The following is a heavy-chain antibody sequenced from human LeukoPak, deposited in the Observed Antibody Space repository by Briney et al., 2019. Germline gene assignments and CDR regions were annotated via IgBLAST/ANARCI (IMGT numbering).Heavy chain of an antibody. V-gene: IGHV3-30*04. CDR3: ATISSIWTAFDY. CDR1: GFTCSSYT. J-gene: IGHJ4*02. CDR2: ISDDGHGRVQ. D-gene: IGHD2-2*01. Sequence: PGGSLRLSCAASGFTCSSYTMHWVRQTPGKGLEWVAVISDDGHGRVQYYADSVRGRFTISKDSSRNTLYPQMNSLRAEDTAVYYCATISSIWTAFDYWGQGTLVTVSS.